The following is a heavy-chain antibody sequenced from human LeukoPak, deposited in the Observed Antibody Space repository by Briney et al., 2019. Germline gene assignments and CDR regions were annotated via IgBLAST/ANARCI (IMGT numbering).Heavy chain of an antibody. J-gene: IGHJ5*02. CDR3: ASLDTAKQPLANH. CDR2: IREERGQE. V-gene: IGHV3-7*03. Sequence: PGGSLRLSCAASGFTFTNYWMHWVRQAPGKGLEWVANIREERGQEYYVDSVKGRFTISKNSAKNSLYLQMNTLRVEDTAMYYCASLDTAKQPLANHWGQGTLVTVSS. D-gene: IGHD5-18*01. CDR1: GFTFTNYW.